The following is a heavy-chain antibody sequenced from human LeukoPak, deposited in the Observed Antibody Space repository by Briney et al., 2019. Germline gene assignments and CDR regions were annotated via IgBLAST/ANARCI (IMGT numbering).Heavy chain of an antibody. CDR2: IIPIFGTA. Sequence: GASVKVSCKASGGTFSSYAISWVRQAPGQGLEWMGGIIPIFGTANYAQKFQGRVTITADESTSTAYMELSGLRSEDTAVYYCARGGITIFGVVIALDYWGQGTLVTVSS. D-gene: IGHD3-3*01. CDR1: GGTFSSYA. V-gene: IGHV1-69*13. J-gene: IGHJ4*02. CDR3: ARGGITIFGVVIALDY.